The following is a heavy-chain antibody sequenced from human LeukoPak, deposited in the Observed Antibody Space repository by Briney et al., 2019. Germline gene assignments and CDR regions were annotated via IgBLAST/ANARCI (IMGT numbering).Heavy chain of an antibody. D-gene: IGHD2-15*01. Sequence: GSVKVSCKASGYTFTSYGISWVRQAPGQGLEWMGWISAYNGNTNYAQKLQGRVTMTRNTSISTAYMELSSLRSEDTAVYYCARGRWPVDYWGQGTLATVSS. V-gene: IGHV1-18*01. J-gene: IGHJ4*02. CDR2: ISAYNGNT. CDR3: ARGRWPVDY. CDR1: GYTFTSYG.